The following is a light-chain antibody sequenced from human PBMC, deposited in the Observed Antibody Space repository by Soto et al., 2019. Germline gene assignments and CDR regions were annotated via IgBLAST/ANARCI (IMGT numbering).Light chain of an antibody. CDR1: QSFRGL. V-gene: IGKV3-11*01. J-gene: IGKJ5*01. CDR3: QQRHMWPIT. Sequence: EVVLTPSPVTLSLSPGESGTLSCRASQSFRGLLAWYQQKPGQAPRLLIYDAYNRATGIPPRFSGSGSGTDFTLTISSLEPEDSAVYYCQQRHMWPITFGQGTRLEIK. CDR2: DAY.